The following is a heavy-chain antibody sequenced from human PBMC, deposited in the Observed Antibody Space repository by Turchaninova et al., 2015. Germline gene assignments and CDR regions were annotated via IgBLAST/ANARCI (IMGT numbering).Heavy chain of an antibody. D-gene: IGHD1-20*01. Sequence: QVPLKESGPVLVKPTETLTLTCTVSGFSLSNARTAVSWIRQPPGKALEWLAHNFSNDEKSYSTSLKNSLTISKDTSKSQVVLTMTNMDPVDTATYYCARSYNWNGFDYWGQGTLVTVSS. CDR1: GFSLSNARTA. CDR2: NFSNDEK. J-gene: IGHJ4*02. CDR3: ARSYNWNGFDY. V-gene: IGHV2-26*01.